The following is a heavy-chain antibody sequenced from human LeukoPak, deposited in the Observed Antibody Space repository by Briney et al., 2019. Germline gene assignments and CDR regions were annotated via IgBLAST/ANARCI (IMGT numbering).Heavy chain of an antibody. Sequence: GSSVKVSCKASGGTFSSYAISWVRQATGQGLEWMGWMNPNSGNTGYAQKFQGRVTMTRNTSISTAYMELSSLRSEDTAVYYCASAAVARYGMDVWGQGTTVTVSS. J-gene: IGHJ6*02. CDR1: GGTFSSYA. CDR3: ASAAVARYGMDV. D-gene: IGHD6-19*01. CDR2: MNPNSGNT. V-gene: IGHV1-8*02.